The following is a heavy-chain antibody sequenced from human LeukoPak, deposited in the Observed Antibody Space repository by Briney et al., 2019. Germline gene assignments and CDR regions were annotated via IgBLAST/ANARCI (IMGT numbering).Heavy chain of an antibody. CDR3: AKDSGSFDY. CDR2: ISDSGANT. D-gene: IGHD1-26*01. CDR1: GFTFSNAW. V-gene: IGHV3-23*01. J-gene: IGHJ4*02. Sequence: PGGSLRLSCAASGFTFSNAWMSWVRQAPGKGLEWVSAISDSGANTYYADSVKGRFTVSRDNSKNTLYLQMNSLRAEDTAVYYCAKDSGSFDYWGQGTLVTVSS.